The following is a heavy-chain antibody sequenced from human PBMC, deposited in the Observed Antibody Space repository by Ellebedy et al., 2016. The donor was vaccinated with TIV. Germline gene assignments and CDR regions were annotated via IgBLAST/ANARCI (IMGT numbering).Heavy chain of an antibody. Sequence: GESLKISCKGAGYSFTSYWIGWVRQMPGKGLEWMGIIYPSDSDTRYSPYFQGQVTISADKSINTAYLQWSSLKASDTAMYYCARGRWGTTWYEYFQHWGQGTLVTVPS. V-gene: IGHV5-51*01. CDR3: ARGRWGTTWYEYFQH. CDR1: GYSFTSYW. D-gene: IGHD4-23*01. CDR2: IYPSDSDT. J-gene: IGHJ1*01.